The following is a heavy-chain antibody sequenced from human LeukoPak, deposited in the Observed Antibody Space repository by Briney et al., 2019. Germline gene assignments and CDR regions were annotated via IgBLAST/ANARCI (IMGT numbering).Heavy chain of an antibody. V-gene: IGHV3-33*06. CDR2: IWYDGSNK. CDR3: AKGGFTVAFFDF. J-gene: IGHJ4*02. Sequence: GGSLRLSCAASGFTFSSYGMHWVRQAPGKGLEWVAVIWYDGSNKFYTDSVKGRFTISRDNSQNTVYLQMNSLRAEDTAAYFCAKGGFTVAFFDFWGQGTFVTVSS. D-gene: IGHD4-23*01. CDR1: GFTFSSYG.